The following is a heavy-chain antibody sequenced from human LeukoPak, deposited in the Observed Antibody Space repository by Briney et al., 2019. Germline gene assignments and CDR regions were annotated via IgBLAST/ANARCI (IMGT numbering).Heavy chain of an antibody. V-gene: IGHV3-53*01. CDR3: AGHPGRYYFDY. CDR1: GFTVSSNF. D-gene: IGHD3-10*01. CDR2: IYSGGST. Sequence: GGSLRLSCAASGFTVSSNFMSWVRQAPGKGLEWVSVIYSGGSTYYADSVKGRFTISRDNSKNTLYLQLNSLRAEDTAVYYCAGHPGRYYFDYWGQGTLVTVSS. J-gene: IGHJ4*02.